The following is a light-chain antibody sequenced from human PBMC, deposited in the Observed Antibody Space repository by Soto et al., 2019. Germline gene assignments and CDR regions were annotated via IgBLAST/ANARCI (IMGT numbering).Light chain of an antibody. CDR3: KQLKSDHPT. Sequence: IHLTQSPYSLSASIGDRVTSTSRAIQGMRSYLVWYQQKPGKAPKLLSYGASTLQRGVPSRFSGSGSGTDFTLTSSSRPPEDFTTYCSKQLKSDHPTCGGGTKVEI. V-gene: IGKV1-9*01. CDR1: QGMRSY. J-gene: IGKJ4*02. CDR2: GAS.